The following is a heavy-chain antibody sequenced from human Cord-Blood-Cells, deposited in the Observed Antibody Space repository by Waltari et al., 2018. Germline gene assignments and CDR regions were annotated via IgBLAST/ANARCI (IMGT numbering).Heavy chain of an antibody. CDR3: ARVGWELHFDY. V-gene: IGHV4-59*01. D-gene: IGHD1-26*01. J-gene: IGHJ4*02. CDR1: GGSISSYY. CDR2: IYYSGST. Sequence: QVQLQESGPGLVKPSETLSLTCTVSGGSISSYYWSWIRQPPGKGLEWIGYIYYSGSTNYNPSLKSRVTISVDTSKNQFSLKLSSVTAADTAVYYCARVGWELHFDYWGQGTLVTVSS.